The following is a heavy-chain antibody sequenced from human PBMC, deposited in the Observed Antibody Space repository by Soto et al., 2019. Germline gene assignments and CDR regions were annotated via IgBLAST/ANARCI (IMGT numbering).Heavy chain of an antibody. J-gene: IGHJ6*02. Sequence: QVRLVESGGGVVQPGRSLRLSCAASGFTFSNYAMHWVRQAPGKGLEWVAVMSFDETKKYHAASVEGRFTISRDNSQNTRDLQMNRLRDDDTALYYCARSHAPYYSETTGFFFGLDVWGQGTTVVVSS. CDR2: MSFDETKK. D-gene: IGHD3-22*01. CDR1: GFTFSNYA. V-gene: IGHV3-30-3*01. CDR3: ARSHAPYYSETTGFFFGLDV.